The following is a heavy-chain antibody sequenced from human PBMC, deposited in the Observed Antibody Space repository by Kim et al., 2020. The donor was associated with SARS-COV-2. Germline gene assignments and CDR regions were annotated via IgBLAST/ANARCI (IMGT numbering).Heavy chain of an antibody. D-gene: IGHD4-17*01. CDR1: GGTFSSYA. CDR3: ARDGIGYGDYVDY. Sequence: SVKVSCKASGGTFSSYAISWVRQAPGQGLEWMGRIIPILGIANYAQKFQGRVTITADKSTSTAYMELGSLRSEDTAVYYCARDGIGYGDYVDYWGQGTLVTVSS. J-gene: IGHJ4*02. V-gene: IGHV1-69*04. CDR2: IIPILGIA.